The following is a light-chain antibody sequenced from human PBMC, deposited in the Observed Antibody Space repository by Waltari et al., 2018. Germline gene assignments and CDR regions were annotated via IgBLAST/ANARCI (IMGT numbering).Light chain of an antibody. Sequence: SALTQPDSVSGSPGQSITISRSGISSDSGGYNYVSWYQQHPGEAPKVIIYDVTNRPSGVSNRFSGSKSGSSASLTISGLQPEDEADYYCSSFTSSTTGIFGGGTKLTVL. CDR2: DVT. J-gene: IGLJ2*01. CDR1: SSDSGGYNY. CDR3: SSFTSSTTGI. V-gene: IGLV2-14*03.